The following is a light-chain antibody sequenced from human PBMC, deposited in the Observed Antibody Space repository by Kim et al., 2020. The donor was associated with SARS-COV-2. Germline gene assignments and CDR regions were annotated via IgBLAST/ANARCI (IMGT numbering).Light chain of an antibody. V-gene: IGKV1-5*03. CDR3: QQYNTYYS. Sequence: LSASVGDRVIITCRTSQSVSTWLAWYQHKPGRAPKLLIYKASYLESGVPSRFSGSGSGTEFTLTISSLQPDDFATYYCQQYNTYYSFGQGTKREI. J-gene: IGKJ2*03. CDR1: QSVSTW. CDR2: KAS.